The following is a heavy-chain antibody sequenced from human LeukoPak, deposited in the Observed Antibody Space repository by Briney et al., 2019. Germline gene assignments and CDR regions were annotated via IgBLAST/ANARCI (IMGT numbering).Heavy chain of an antibody. CDR3: ARDRGYYFDY. D-gene: IGHD3-10*01. J-gene: IGHJ4*02. CDR1: GLTLSSYS. CDR2: ISESSSSK. Sequence: GGSLRLSCAVSGLTLSSYSMNWVRQAPGKGLEWVSHISESSSSKHYADSVRGRFTVSRDNVKNSLYLQMNSLRDEDTAVYYCARDRGYYFDYWGQGTLVTVSS. V-gene: IGHV3-48*02.